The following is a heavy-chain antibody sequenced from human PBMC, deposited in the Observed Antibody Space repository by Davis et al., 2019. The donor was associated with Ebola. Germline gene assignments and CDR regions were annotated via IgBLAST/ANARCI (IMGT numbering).Heavy chain of an antibody. D-gene: IGHD3-3*01. J-gene: IGHJ4*02. CDR1: GFTFSIYW. Sequence: GESLKISCAASGFTFSIYWMHWVRQAPGKGLVWVSRINSDGRTTTYADSVRGRFIVSRDNSKNTLSLQMNSLRGEDTAVYYCARVQNYDFWSGLGYWGQGVLVTVSS. V-gene: IGHV3-74*01. CDR2: INSDGRTT. CDR3: ARVQNYDFWSGLGY.